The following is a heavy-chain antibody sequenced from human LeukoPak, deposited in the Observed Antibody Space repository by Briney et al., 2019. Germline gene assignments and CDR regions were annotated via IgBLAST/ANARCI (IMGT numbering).Heavy chain of an antibody. CDR1: GGSFSGYY. V-gene: IGHV4-34*01. Sequence: SETLSLTCAVYGGSFSGYYWSWIRQPPGKGLEWIGEINHSGSTNYNPSLKSRVTISVDTSKNQFSLKLSSVTAADTAVYYCARALKPDYDILTGYGPTPLGYWGQGTLVTVSS. CDR3: ARALKPDYDILTGYGPTPLGY. CDR2: INHSGST. J-gene: IGHJ4*02. D-gene: IGHD3-9*01.